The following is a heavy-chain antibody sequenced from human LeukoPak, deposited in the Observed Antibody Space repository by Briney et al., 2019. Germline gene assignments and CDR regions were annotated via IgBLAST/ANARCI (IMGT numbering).Heavy chain of an antibody. CDR3: ARDSGSGSNDY. V-gene: IGHV1-3*01. CDR1: GYTFTSYG. Sequence: ASVKVSCKASGYTFTSYGISWVRQAPGQRLEWMGWVSAGNGNTKYSQNFQGRVTFISNTSATTAFMELSSLRSEDAAVYYCARDSGSGSNDYWGQGTLVTVSS. CDR2: VSAGNGNT. J-gene: IGHJ4*02. D-gene: IGHD1-26*01.